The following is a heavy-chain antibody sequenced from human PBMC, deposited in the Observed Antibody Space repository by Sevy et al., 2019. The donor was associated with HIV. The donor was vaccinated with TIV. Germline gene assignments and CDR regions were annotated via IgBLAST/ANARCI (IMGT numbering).Heavy chain of an antibody. V-gene: IGHV3-53*01. Sequence: GGSLRLSCPASGFTVSSNYMSWVGQAPGKGLEWVSVIYAGGSTYYADSVKGRFIISRDNSKNTLYLQMNSLRAEDTAVYYCATHASDYDSTGYLERDAFDIWGQGTMVTVSS. CDR2: IYAGGST. CDR1: GFTVSSNY. J-gene: IGHJ3*02. CDR3: ATHASDYDSTGYLERDAFDI. D-gene: IGHD3-22*01.